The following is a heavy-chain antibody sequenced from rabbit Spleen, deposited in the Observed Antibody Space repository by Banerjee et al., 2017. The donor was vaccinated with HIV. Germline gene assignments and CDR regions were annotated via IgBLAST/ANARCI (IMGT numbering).Heavy chain of an antibody. V-gene: IGHV1S45*01. J-gene: IGHJ3*01. Sequence: QEQLVESGGGPVQPEGSLTLTCTASGFAFNSVYDMCWVRQAPGKGLEWIGYIYSSIDYTYYATWAKGRFTISKISSTTVTLQMTSLTVADTATYFCARVSESSGWGEDLWGQGTLVTVS. CDR3: ARVSESSGWGEDL. CDR2: IYSSIDYT. CDR1: GFAFNSVYD. D-gene: IGHD4-1*01.